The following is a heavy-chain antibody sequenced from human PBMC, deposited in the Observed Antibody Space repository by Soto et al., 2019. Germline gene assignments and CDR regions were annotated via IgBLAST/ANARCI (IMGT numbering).Heavy chain of an antibody. J-gene: IGHJ6*02. Sequence: GASVKVSCKASGYTFAYRYLHWVRQAPGQALEWMGWITPFNGNTNYAQKFQDRVTITRDRSMSTAYMELSSLRSEDTAMYYCASTYYYDSSGYYYYYGMDVWGQGTTVTVSS. D-gene: IGHD3-22*01. CDR1: GYTFAYRY. CDR3: ASTYYYDSSGYYYYYGMDV. CDR2: ITPFNGNT. V-gene: IGHV1-45*02.